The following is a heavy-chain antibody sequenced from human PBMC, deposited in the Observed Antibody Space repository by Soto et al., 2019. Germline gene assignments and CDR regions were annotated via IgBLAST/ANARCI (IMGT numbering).Heavy chain of an antibody. V-gene: IGHV3-33*01. J-gene: IGHJ6*02. CDR1: GFTFSSYG. CDR2: IWYDGSNK. Sequence: QVQLVESGGGVVQPGRSLRLSCAASGFTFSSYGMHWVRQAPGKGLEWVAVIWYDGSNKYYADSVKGRFTISRDNSKNTLYLQMNSLRAEDTAVYYCAGEPYYYYGMDVWGLGTTVTVSS. CDR3: AGEPYYYYGMDV.